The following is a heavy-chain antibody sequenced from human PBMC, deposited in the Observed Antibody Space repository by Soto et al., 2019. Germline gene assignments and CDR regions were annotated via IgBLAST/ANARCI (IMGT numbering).Heavy chain of an antibody. D-gene: IGHD6-19*01. CDR2: IYYSGST. CDR1: GGSVSSGSYY. J-gene: IGHJ4*02. Sequence: QVQLQESGPGLVKPSETLSLTCTVSGGSVSSGSYYWSWIRQPPGKGLEWIGYIYYSGSTNYNPSLKSRVTISVDTSKNQFSLKLSSVTAADTAVYYCARGGQWLVHDFGYWGQGTLVTVSS. CDR3: ARGGQWLVHDFGY. V-gene: IGHV4-61*01.